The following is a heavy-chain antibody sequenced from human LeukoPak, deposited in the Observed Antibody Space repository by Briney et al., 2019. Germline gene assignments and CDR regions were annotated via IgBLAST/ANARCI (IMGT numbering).Heavy chain of an antibody. Sequence: PSETLSLTCAVYGGSFSGYYWSWIRQPPGKGLEWIGEINHSGSTNYNPSLKSRVTISVDTSKNQFSLKLSSVTAADTAVYYCARGEPTNYDFWSGYPGKYYFDYWAREPWSRSPQ. CDR3: ARGEPTNYDFWSGYPGKYYFDY. CDR1: GGSFSGYY. D-gene: IGHD3-3*01. V-gene: IGHV4-34*01. J-gene: IGHJ4*02. CDR2: INHSGST.